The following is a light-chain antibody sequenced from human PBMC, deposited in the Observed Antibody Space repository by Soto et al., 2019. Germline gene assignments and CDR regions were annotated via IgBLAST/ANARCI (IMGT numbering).Light chain of an antibody. CDR1: QSISSW. CDR3: QQYNSYPIT. Sequence: DIQMTQSPSTLSASVGDRVTITCRASQSISSWLAWYQQKPGKAPKLLIYDASSLESGVPSRFSGSGSGTEFTLTISSPQPDDFATYYCQQYNSYPITFGHGTRLEIK. CDR2: DAS. J-gene: IGKJ5*01. V-gene: IGKV1-5*01.